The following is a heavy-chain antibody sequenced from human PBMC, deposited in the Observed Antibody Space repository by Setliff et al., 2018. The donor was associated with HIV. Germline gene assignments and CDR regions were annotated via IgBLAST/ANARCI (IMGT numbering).Heavy chain of an antibody. V-gene: IGHV4-39*01. D-gene: IGHD6-19*01. CDR1: GGSVSSSTTYY. CDR3: ARVIMAVAGTPYHFWFDP. Sequence: SETLSLTCTVSGGSVSSSTTYYWGWIRQPPGKGLEWIGSMYYTGSSYYNPSLKSRVTISVDTSKNQFSLKVNSVTAADTAVYYCARVIMAVAGTPYHFWFDPWGQGTLVTVSS. J-gene: IGHJ5*02. CDR2: MYYTGSS.